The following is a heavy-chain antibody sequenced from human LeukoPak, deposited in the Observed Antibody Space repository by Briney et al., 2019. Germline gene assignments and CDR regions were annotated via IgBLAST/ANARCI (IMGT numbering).Heavy chain of an antibody. CDR1: GFTFSSYA. CDR3: ARALSAIKQSDY. D-gene: IGHD6-13*01. V-gene: IGHV3-30-3*01. J-gene: IGHJ4*02. Sequence: PGRSLRLSCAASGFTFSSYAMHWVRQAPGKGLEWVAVISYDGSNKYYADSVKGRFTISRDNSKNTLYLQMNSLRAEDTAVYYCARALSAIKQSDYWGQGTLVTVSS. CDR2: ISYDGSNK.